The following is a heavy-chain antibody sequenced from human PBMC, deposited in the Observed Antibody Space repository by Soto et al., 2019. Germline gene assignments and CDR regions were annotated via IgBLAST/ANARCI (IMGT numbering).Heavy chain of an antibody. CDR1: GGSISSSSYY. Sequence: PSETLSLTCTVSGGSISSSSYYWGWIRQPPGKGLEWIGSIYYSGSTYYNPSLKSRVTISVDTSKNQFSLKLSSVTAADTAVYYCARPSGVTGTTAWFDPWGQGPLVTV. J-gene: IGHJ5*02. CDR3: ARPSGVTGTTAWFDP. V-gene: IGHV4-39*01. D-gene: IGHD1-7*01. CDR2: IYYSGST.